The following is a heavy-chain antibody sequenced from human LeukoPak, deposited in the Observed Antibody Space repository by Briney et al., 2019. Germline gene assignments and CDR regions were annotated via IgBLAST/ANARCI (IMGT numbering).Heavy chain of an antibody. J-gene: IGHJ5*02. CDR3: ARTYGSGSYHWFDP. D-gene: IGHD3-10*01. Sequence: SEALSLTCGVYGGSFSGYYWSWIRQAPGKGLEWIGEINHSGGTNYNPSLKSRVTITVDTSKNQFSLKLSSVTAADTAVYYCARTYGSGSYHWFDPWGQGTLVTVSS. CDR2: INHSGGT. V-gene: IGHV4-34*01. CDR1: GGSFSGYY.